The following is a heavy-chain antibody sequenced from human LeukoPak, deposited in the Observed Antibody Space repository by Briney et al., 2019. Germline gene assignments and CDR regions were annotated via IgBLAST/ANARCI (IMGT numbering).Heavy chain of an antibody. D-gene: IGHD3-22*01. CDR2: INPSGGST. CDR3: ARERRVGDDSSGYVFDY. V-gene: IGHV1-46*02. CDR1: GDTFKRNY. J-gene: IGHJ4*02. Sequence: ASVKVSCKASGDTFKRNYMHWVRQAPGQGLEWMGIINPSGGSTSYPQKFQGRITMTWDTSTSTVYMELRSLTSEGTAEYYTARERRVGDDSSGYVFDYWGQGTLVTVSS.